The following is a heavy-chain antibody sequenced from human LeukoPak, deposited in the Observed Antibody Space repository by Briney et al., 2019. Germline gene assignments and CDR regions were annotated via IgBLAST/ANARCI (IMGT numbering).Heavy chain of an antibody. D-gene: IGHD3-9*01. V-gene: IGHV1-3*01. J-gene: IGHJ5*02. Sequence: ASVKVSCKASGYTFTSYAMHWVRQAPGQRLEWMGWINAGNGNTKYSQKFQGRVTITRDTSASTAYMELSSLRSEDTAVYYCARDSGYDILTGTDWFDLWGQGTLVTVSS. CDR1: GYTFTSYA. CDR3: ARDSGYDILTGTDWFDL. CDR2: INAGNGNT.